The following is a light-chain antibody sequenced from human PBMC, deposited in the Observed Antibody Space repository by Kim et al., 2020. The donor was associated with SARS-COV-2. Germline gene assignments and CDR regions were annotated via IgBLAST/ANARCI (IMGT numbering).Light chain of an antibody. Sequence: ELTQPPSTSGTPGQRVTISCSGRSSNIGGNTVNWYQQVPGTAPKLLIHTNDQRPSGVPDRFSGFKSGTSASLAIRGLQSEDEADYYCAAWDDSLKGYVFGTGTKVTVL. V-gene: IGLV1-44*01. CDR3: AAWDDSLKGYV. J-gene: IGLJ1*01. CDR1: SSNIGGNT. CDR2: TND.